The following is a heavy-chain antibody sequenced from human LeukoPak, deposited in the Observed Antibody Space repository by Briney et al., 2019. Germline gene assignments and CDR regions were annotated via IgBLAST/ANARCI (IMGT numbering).Heavy chain of an antibody. CDR2: IRYDGSNK. CDR3: TATTYYELKSDAFDI. J-gene: IGHJ3*02. D-gene: IGHD3-22*01. CDR1: GFTFSSYG. V-gene: IGHV3-30*02. Sequence: PGGSLRLSCAASGFTFSSYGMHWVRQAPGKGLEWVAFIRYDGSNKYYADSVKGRFTISRDNSKNTLYLQMNSLRAEDTAVYYCTATTYYELKSDAFDIWGQGTMVTVSS.